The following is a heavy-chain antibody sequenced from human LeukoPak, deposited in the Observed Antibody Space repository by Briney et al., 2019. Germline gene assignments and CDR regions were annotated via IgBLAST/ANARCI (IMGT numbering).Heavy chain of an antibody. CDR3: ARLFWGGDYLWGRSYRPTYFDY. D-gene: IGHD3-16*01. CDR2: IYYSGNT. Sequence: SSETLSLTCTVSGGSISSSSYYWGWIRQPPGKGLEWIGSIYYSGNTYYNPSLKSRVTISVDTSKNQFSLKLRSVTAADTAVFYCARLFWGGDYLWGRSYRPTYFDYWGQGTLVTVSS. V-gene: IGHV4-39*01. CDR1: GGSISSSSYY. J-gene: IGHJ4*02.